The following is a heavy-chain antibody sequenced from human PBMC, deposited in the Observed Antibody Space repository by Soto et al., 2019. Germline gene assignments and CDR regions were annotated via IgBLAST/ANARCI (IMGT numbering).Heavy chain of an antibody. V-gene: IGHV4-59*01. CDR1: GDSISSFY. J-gene: IGHJ4*02. D-gene: IGHD2-2*01. Sequence: PSETLSLTCTVSGDSISSFYWTWIRQHPGKGLEWVGYIFSSGSTNYNPSLKSRVTISVDTSENQFSLKLTSVTAADTAVYYCARVGYCSSTPCWPIGYFEYWGQGTLVTAPQ. CDR3: ARVGYCSSTPCWPIGYFEY. CDR2: IFSSGST.